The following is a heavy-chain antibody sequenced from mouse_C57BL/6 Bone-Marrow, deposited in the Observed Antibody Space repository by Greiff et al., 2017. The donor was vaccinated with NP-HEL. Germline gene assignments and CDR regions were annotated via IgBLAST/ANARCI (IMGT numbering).Heavy chain of an antibody. Sequence: QVQLKQSGAELVKPGASVKLSCKASGYTFTEYTIHWVKQRSGQGLEWIGWFYPGSGSTNYNEKFKSKATLTVDTSSSTAYMQLSSLTSEDSAVYYCARDDGYYLDYWGQGTTLTVSS. J-gene: IGHJ2*01. V-gene: IGHV1-62-2*01. CDR1: GYTFTEYT. D-gene: IGHD2-2*01. CDR3: ARDDGYYLDY. CDR2: FYPGSGST.